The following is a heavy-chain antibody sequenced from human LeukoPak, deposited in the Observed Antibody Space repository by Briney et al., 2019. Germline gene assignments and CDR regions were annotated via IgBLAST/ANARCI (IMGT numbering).Heavy chain of an antibody. CDR1: GFTFSSYG. V-gene: IGHV3-33*05. CDR3: AADGGGLTGHY. Sequence: GGSLRLSCAASGFTFSSYGMHWVRQVPGKGLEWVAVIVYDGSNTYYADSVKGRFTISRDISKNTLYLQMNSLRVEDTAVYYCAADGGGLTGHYWGQGTLVTVSS. D-gene: IGHD3-10*01. CDR2: IVYDGSNT. J-gene: IGHJ4*02.